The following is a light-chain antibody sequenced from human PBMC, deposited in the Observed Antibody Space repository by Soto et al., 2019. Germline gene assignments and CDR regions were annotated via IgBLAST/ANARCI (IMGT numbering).Light chain of an antibody. CDR1: SGSIASNY. CDR2: EDN. Sequence: NFMLTQPHSVSESPGKTVTISCTRSSGSIASNYLQWYQQRPGSAPTPVIYEDNERPSGVPDRFSGSIDSYSHSASLTISGLKTDDEADYYWQSYHSGNVVFGGGTKLTVL. V-gene: IGLV6-57*04. J-gene: IGLJ2*01. CDR3: QSYHSGNVV.